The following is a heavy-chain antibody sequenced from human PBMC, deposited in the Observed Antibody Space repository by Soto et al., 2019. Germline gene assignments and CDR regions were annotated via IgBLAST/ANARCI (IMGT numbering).Heavy chain of an antibody. CDR2: ISGYNGHP. D-gene: IGHD2-21*02. Sequence: ASVKVSCKTSGYSFSSFGISWVRQAPGQGLEWMGWISGYNGHPIEAQKFQGRLTMTIDTSTSTVYMELRSLRSDDTAVYYCAREGNCGADCYSTYYFDYWGLGTLVTVSS. J-gene: IGHJ4*02. CDR1: GYSFSSFG. V-gene: IGHV1-18*01. CDR3: AREGNCGADCYSTYYFDY.